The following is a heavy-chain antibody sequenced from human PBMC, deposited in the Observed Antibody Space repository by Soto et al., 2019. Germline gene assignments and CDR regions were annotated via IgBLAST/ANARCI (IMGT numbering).Heavy chain of an antibody. J-gene: IGHJ5*02. Sequence: SVKVSCKASGGTFSSYAISWVRQAPGQGLEWMGGIIPIFGTANYAQKFQGRVTITADESTSTAYMELSSLRSEDTAVYYCARNPLGGLEWVSTPFNWFDPWGQGTLVTVSS. V-gene: IGHV1-69*13. CDR3: ARNPLGGLEWVSTPFNWFDP. CDR2: IIPIFGTA. D-gene: IGHD3-3*01. CDR1: GGTFSSYA.